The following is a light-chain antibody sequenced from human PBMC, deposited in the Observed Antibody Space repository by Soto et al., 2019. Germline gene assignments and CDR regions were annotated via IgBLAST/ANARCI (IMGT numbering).Light chain of an antibody. CDR1: SSDVGGYNF. J-gene: IGLJ1*01. CDR3: CSYTSGSTPFV. CDR2: DVG. V-gene: IGLV2-14*03. Sequence: QSVLTQPASVSGSPGQSITISCTGTSSDVGGYNFVSWYQQHPGKAPKLMIFDVGDRPSGVSNRFSGSKSGNTASLTISGLQAEDEADYYCCSYTSGSTPFVVGTGTKLTVL.